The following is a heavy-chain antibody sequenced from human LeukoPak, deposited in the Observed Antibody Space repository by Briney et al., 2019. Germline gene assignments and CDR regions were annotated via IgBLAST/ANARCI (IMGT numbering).Heavy chain of an antibody. CDR2: ISAYNGNT. J-gene: IGHJ3*02. V-gene: IGHV1-18*01. Sequence: ASVKVSCKASGGTFSSYAISWVRQAPGQGLEWMGWISAYNGNTNYAQRLQGRVTMTTDTSTSTAYMELRSLRSDDTAVYYCARHSSGYYYYAFDIWGQGTMVTVSS. CDR3: ARHSSGYYYYAFDI. CDR1: GGTFSSYA. D-gene: IGHD3-22*01.